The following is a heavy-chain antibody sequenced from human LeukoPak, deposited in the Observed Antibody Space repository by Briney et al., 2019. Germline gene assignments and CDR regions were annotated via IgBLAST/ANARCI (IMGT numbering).Heavy chain of an antibody. J-gene: IGHJ6*02. V-gene: IGHV6-1*01. Sequence: SQTLSLTCALSGDSVSSNSAAWNWTRQSPSRGLEWLGRTYYRSKWYNDYAVSVKSRITINPDTSKNQFSLQLNSVTPEDTAVYYCARDPYSSGWYAENYYYYYGMDVWGQGTTVTVSS. CDR3: ARDPYSSGWYAENYYYYYGMDV. D-gene: IGHD6-19*01. CDR1: GDSVSSNSAA. CDR2: TYYRSKWYN.